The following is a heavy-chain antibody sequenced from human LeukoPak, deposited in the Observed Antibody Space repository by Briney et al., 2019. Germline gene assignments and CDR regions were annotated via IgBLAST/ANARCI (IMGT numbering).Heavy chain of an antibody. J-gene: IGHJ4*02. CDR3: ARGPGIVGATTPFDY. CDR1: GYSISSGYY. V-gene: IGHV4-38-2*02. D-gene: IGHD1-26*01. Sequence: SETLSLTCTVSGYSISSGYYWGWIRQPPGKGLEWIGSIYHSGSTYYNPSLKSRVTISVDTSKNQFSLKLSSVTAADTAVYYCARGPGIVGATTPFDYWGQGTLVSVSS. CDR2: IYHSGST.